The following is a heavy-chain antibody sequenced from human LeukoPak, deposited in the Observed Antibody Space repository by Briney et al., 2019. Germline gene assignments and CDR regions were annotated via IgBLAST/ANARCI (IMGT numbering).Heavy chain of an antibody. CDR1: GYTFTGYY. Sequence: GASVKVSCKASGYTFTGYYMHWVRQAPGQGLEGMGGINPNSGGTNYAQKFQGRVTMTRDTSISTAYMELTRLRSDDTAVYYCARSSIAARRSPGYWGQGTLVTVSS. J-gene: IGHJ4*02. CDR2: INPNSGGT. D-gene: IGHD6-6*01. CDR3: ARSSIAARRSPGY. V-gene: IGHV1-2*02.